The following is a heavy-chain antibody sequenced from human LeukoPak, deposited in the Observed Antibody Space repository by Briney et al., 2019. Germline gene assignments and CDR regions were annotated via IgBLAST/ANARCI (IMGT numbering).Heavy chain of an antibody. Sequence: GGSLRLSYAASGFTFSSYWMHWVRQAPGKGLVWVSRINSDGSSTSYADSVKGRFTISRDNAKNTLYLQMNSLRAEDTAVYYCARVAAAAGTDYFDYWGQGTLVTVSS. CDR2: INSDGSST. D-gene: IGHD6-13*01. J-gene: IGHJ4*02. CDR1: GFTFSSYW. V-gene: IGHV3-74*01. CDR3: ARVAAAAGTDYFDY.